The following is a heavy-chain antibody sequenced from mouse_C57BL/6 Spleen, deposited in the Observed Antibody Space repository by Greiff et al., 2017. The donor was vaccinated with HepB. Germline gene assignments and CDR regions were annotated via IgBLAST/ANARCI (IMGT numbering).Heavy chain of an antibody. V-gene: IGHV3-6*01. Sequence: VQLKESGPGLVKPSQSLSLTCSVTGYSITSGYYWNWIRQFPGNKLEWMGYISYDGSNNYNPSLKNRISITRDTSKNQFFLKLNSVTTEDTATYYCARVGGYYGWYFDVWGTGTTVTVSS. CDR2: ISYDGSN. CDR1: GYSITSGYY. J-gene: IGHJ1*03. D-gene: IGHD1-1*01. CDR3: ARVGGYYGWYFDV.